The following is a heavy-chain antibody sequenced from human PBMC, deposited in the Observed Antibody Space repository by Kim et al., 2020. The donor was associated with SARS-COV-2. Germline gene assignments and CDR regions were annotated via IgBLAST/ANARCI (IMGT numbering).Heavy chain of an antibody. D-gene: IGHD4-17*01. CDR3: AKAADYGDYGYYFDY. V-gene: IGHV3-30*18. J-gene: IGHJ4*02. CDR2: ISYDGSNK. CDR1: GFTFSSYG. Sequence: GGSLRLSCAASGFTFSSYGMHWVRQAPGKGLEWVAVISYDGSNKYYADSVKGRFTISRDNSKNTLYLQMNSLRAEDTAVYYCAKAADYGDYGYYFDYWGQGTLVTVSS.